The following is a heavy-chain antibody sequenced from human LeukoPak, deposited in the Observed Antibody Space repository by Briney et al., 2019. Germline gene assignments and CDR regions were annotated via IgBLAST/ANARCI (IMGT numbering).Heavy chain of an antibody. V-gene: IGHV1-2*02. CDR2: INPNSGGT. Sequence: ASVKVSCKASGYTFTGYYMHWVRQAPGQGLEWMGWINPNSGGTNYAQKFQGRVTMTRDTSISSAYMELSRLRSDDTAVYYCARGYSGYEDYFDYWGQGTLVTVSS. D-gene: IGHD5-12*01. CDR1: GYTFTGYY. CDR3: ARGYSGYEDYFDY. J-gene: IGHJ4*02.